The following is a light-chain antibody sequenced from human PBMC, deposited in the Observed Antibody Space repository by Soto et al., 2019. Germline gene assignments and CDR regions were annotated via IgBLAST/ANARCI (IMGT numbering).Light chain of an antibody. CDR3: QQYDGVVS. J-gene: IGKJ4*01. Sequence: DIQMTQAPSTLSASVGDTVTITCRASQTVSRWLVWYQQKPGKAPKLLIYGASSLESGVPSRFRGSGSGREFTLTISDLQPEDFATYYCQQYDGVVSFGGGTKVEIK. CDR1: QTVSRW. V-gene: IGKV1-5*03. CDR2: GAS.